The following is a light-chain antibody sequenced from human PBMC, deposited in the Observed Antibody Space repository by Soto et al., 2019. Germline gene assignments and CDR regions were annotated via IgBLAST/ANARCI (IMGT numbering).Light chain of an antibody. J-gene: IGLJ3*02. V-gene: IGLV8-61*01. CDR3: VLYMGSGMLV. CDR2: STN. CDR1: SGSVSTSYY. Sequence: QTVVTQAPSFSVSPGGTVTLTCGLSSGSVSTSYYPSWYQQTPGQAPRTLIYSTNTRSSGVPERFSGSILGNKAALTITGAQADDESDYDCVLYMGSGMLVVGGGTKRTVL.